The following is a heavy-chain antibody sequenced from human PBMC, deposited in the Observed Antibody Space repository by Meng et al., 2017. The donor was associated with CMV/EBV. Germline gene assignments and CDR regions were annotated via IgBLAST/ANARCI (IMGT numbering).Heavy chain of an antibody. CDR3: ASTYCGGDCYWSFDY. V-gene: IGHV1-69*05. J-gene: IGHJ4*02. Sequence: SRGTFSSYGISVGRQAPGQGLGWMGGIIAIFGTAHSAQTFQGRVTVTTDESTSAAYMELSSLRSEDTAVYYCASTYCGGDCYWSFDYWGQGTLVTVSS. D-gene: IGHD2-21*01. CDR1: RGTFSSYG. CDR2: IIAIFGTA.